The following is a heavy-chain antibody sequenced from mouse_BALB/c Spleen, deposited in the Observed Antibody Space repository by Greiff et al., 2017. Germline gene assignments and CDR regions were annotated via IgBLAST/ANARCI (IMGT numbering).Heavy chain of an antibody. J-gene: IGHJ2*01. V-gene: IGHV5-17*02. D-gene: IGHD1-1*01. CDR2: ISSGSSTI. Sequence: DVQLVESGGGLVQPGGSRKLSCAASGFTFSSFGMHWVRQAPEKGLEWVAYISSGSSTIYYADTVKGRFTISRDNPKNTLFLQMTSLRSEDTAMYYCARTLYYYGSHYFDYWGQGTTLTVSS. CDR1: GFTFSSFG. CDR3: ARTLYYYGSHYFDY.